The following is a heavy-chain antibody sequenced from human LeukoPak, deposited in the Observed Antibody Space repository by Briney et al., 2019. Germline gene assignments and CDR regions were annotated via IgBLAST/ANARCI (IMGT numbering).Heavy chain of an antibody. V-gene: IGHV1-18*04. CDR2: ISAYNGNT. Sequence: GASVKVSCKAPGYTFTGYNMHTVRQAPEQGLERMGRISAYNGNTNYAQNLQGRVTMTTDTSTSTAYMELRSLRSDDTAVYCCARLRDSSGYGWFDPWGQGTLVTVSS. CDR3: ARLRDSSGYGWFDP. CDR1: GYTFTGYN. D-gene: IGHD3-22*01. J-gene: IGHJ5*02.